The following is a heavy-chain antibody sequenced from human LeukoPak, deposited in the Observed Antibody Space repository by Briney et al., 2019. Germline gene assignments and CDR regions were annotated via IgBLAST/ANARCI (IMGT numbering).Heavy chain of an antibody. D-gene: IGHD6-13*01. CDR3: ARAKGRSPLFDY. J-gene: IGHJ4*02. Sequence: SQTLSLTRAISGDSVSSNSAAWNWIRQSPSRGLEWLGRTYYRSKWYNDYAVSVKGRIAINPDTSKNQFSLQLNSVTPEDTAVYYCARAKGRSPLFDYWGQGTPVTVSS. CDR2: TYYRSKWYN. V-gene: IGHV6-1*01. CDR1: GDSVSSNSAA.